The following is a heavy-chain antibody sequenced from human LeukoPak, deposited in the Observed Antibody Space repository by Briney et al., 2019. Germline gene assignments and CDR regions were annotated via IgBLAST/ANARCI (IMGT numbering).Heavy chain of an antibody. CDR2: ISGSGGST. J-gene: IGHJ3*02. V-gene: IGHV3-23*01. Sequence: PGGSLRLSCAASGFTFSSYAMSWVRQAPGKGLEWVSAISGSGGSTYYADSVKGRFTISRDNSKNTLYPQMNSLRAEDTAVYYCAKGVGYYYDSSGYHDAFDIWGQGTMVTVSS. D-gene: IGHD3-22*01. CDR3: AKGVGYYYDSSGYHDAFDI. CDR1: GFTFSSYA.